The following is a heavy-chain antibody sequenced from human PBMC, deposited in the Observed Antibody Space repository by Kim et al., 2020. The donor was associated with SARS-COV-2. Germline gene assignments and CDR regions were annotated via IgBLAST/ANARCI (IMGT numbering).Heavy chain of an antibody. CDR2: ISYDGSNK. J-gene: IGHJ6*01. Sequence: GGSLRLSCAASGFTFSSYGMHWVRQAPGKGLEWVAVISYDGSNKYYADSVKGRFTISRDNSKNTLYLQMNSLRAEDTAVYYCSRDKSSSWYRPLYYYGM. CDR1: GFTFSSYG. CDR3: SRDKSSSWYRPLYYYGM. V-gene: IGHV3-33*05. D-gene: IGHD6-13*01.